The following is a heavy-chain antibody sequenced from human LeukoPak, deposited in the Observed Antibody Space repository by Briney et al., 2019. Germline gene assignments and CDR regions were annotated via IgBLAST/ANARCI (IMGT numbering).Heavy chain of an antibody. CDR1: GFTFSSYG. CDR3: AKDRVTMIVVGAPDAFDI. V-gene: IGHV3-23*01. J-gene: IGHJ3*02. CDR2: ISGSGSTT. D-gene: IGHD3-22*01. Sequence: GESLKISCAASGFTFSSYGMHWVRQAPGKGLEWVSAISGSGSTTYYADSVKGRFTISRDNSKNTLYLQMNSLRAEDTAVYYCAKDRVTMIVVGAPDAFDIWGQGTMVTVSS.